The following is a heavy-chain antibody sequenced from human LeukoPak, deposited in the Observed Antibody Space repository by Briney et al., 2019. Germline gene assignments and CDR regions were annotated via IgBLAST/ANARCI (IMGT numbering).Heavy chain of an antibody. CDR2: ISSSSSYI. D-gene: IGHD6-13*01. CDR1: GFTFSSYS. CDR3: ARGSPQRDSSWYLVANFDY. J-gene: IGHJ4*02. V-gene: IGHV3-21*01. Sequence: PGGSLRLSCAASGFTFSSYSMNWVRQAPGKGLEWVSSISSSSSYIYYADSVKGRFTISRDNAKNSLYLQMNSLRAEDTAVYYCARGSPQRDSSWYLVANFDYWGQGTLVTVSS.